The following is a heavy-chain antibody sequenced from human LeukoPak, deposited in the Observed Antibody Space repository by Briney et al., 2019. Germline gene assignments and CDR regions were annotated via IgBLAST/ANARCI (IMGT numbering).Heavy chain of an antibody. D-gene: IGHD2-15*01. CDR2: IDWDDDK. Sequence: ESGPTLVNPTQTLTLTCTFSGFSLSTSGMCVSWIRQPPGKALEWLARIDWDDDKYHSTSLKTRLTISKDTSKNQVVLTMTNMDPVDTATYYCARMHLGYCSGGSCLEAAADGMDVWGQGTTVTVSS. J-gene: IGHJ6*02. CDR1: GFSLSTSGMC. V-gene: IGHV2-70*11. CDR3: ARMHLGYCSGGSCLEAAADGMDV.